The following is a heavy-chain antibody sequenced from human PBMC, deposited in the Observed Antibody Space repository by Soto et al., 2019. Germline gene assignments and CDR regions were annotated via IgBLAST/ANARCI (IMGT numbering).Heavy chain of an antibody. CDR3: AKELSLTKYFDY. CDR2: ISGSGGFT. D-gene: IGHD2-2*01. J-gene: IGHJ4*02. V-gene: IGHV3-23*01. Sequence: HPGGSLRLSCAASGFTFSRYAMSWVRQAPGKGLEWVSGISGSGGFTYYSDSVKGRFTISRDNSRNTLYLQMNGLRAEDTAVYYCAKELSLTKYFDYWGQGTLVTVSS. CDR1: GFTFSRYA.